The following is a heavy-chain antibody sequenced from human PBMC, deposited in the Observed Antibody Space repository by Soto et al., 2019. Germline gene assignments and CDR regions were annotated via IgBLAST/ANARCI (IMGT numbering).Heavy chain of an antibody. J-gene: IGHJ6*02. CDR2: ISAYNGNT. V-gene: IGHV1-18*04. CDR3: WRDGYCSGGSSCSVDYYYYGMDV. CDR1: GYTFTSYG. Sequence: QVQLVQSGAEVKKPGASVKVSCKASGYTFTSYGISWVRQAPGQGLEWMGWISAYNGNTNYAQKLQGRVTMTTDTSTSTADLVLRSRRSEDEAVDYCWRDGYCSGGSSCSVDYYYYGMDVWGQGTTVTVSS. D-gene: IGHD2-15*01.